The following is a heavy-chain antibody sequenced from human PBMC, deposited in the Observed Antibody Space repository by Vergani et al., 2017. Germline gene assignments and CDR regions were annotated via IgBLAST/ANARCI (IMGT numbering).Heavy chain of an antibody. CDR1: GFTFSDHY. J-gene: IGHJ6*02. Sequence: EVQLVESGGGLVQPGGSLRLSCAASGFTFSDHYMDWVRQAPGKGLEWVGRTRNKANSYTTEYAASVKGRFTISRDDSKNSLYLQMNSLKTEDTAVYYCARSTQYSSGWYTHYYGMDAWGQGTTVTVSS. CDR3: ARSTQYSSGWYTHYYGMDA. CDR2: TRNKANSYTT. V-gene: IGHV3-72*01. D-gene: IGHD6-19*01.